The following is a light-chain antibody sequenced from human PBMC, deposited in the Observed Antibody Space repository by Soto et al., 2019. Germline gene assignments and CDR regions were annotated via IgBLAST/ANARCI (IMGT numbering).Light chain of an antibody. CDR1: QTISRW. CDR3: QQSYSTPLIT. CDR2: DAS. J-gene: IGKJ5*01. V-gene: IGKV1-5*01. Sequence: EIQLTQTPSTLSASVGDEVTITCRASQTISRWLAWYQQKPGRAPKLLIYDASTLESGVPSRFSGSGSETEFTLTISSLQPEDFATYYCQQSYSTPLITFGQGTRLEIK.